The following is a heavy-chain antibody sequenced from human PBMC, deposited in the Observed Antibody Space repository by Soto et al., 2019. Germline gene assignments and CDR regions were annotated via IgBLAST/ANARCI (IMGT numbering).Heavy chain of an antibody. CDR3: ARIRGYSGYGDV. Sequence: EVQLVESGGGLVQPGGSLRLSCAASGFTFSSYEMNWVRQAPGKGLEWVSYISSSGSNIYYADSMKGRFTISRDNAKNSLYLQMNSLRAEDTAVYYCARIRGYSGYGDVWGQGTTVTVSS. J-gene: IGHJ6*02. V-gene: IGHV3-48*03. D-gene: IGHD5-12*01. CDR2: ISSSGSNI. CDR1: GFTFSSYE.